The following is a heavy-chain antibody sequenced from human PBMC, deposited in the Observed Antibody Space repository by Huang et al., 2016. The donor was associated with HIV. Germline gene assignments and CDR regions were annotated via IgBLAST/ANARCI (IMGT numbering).Heavy chain of an antibody. J-gene: IGHJ6*03. D-gene: IGHD3-16*02. V-gene: IGHV1-69*13. CDR2: ISPIFGTP. Sequence: QVQLVQSGAEVRRPGSSVTVSCKASGGTFNNYALSWVRQAPGQGLEWVGGISPIFGTPNDAAKVEGRVNSTADEAASTAYMGLSSLSSEDTAVYYCARGGDLIWGSRRFLTHHYYYFYMDVWGEGTTVTVSS. CDR3: ARGGDLIWGSRRFLTHHYYYFYMDV. CDR1: GGTFNNYA.